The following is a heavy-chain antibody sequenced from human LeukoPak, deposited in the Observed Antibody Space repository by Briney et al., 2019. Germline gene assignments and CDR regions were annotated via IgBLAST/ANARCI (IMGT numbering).Heavy chain of an antibody. V-gene: IGHV4-61*03. CDR2: VYYSGST. D-gene: IGHD3-22*01. Sequence: SETLSLTCIVSGGSISSISSNNYHWGWIRQPPGKGLEWIGYVYYSGSTNYNPSLKSRVTISLDTSKNHFSLKLSSVTAADTAVYYCARNLGYYSDFYNGMDVWGQGTTVTVSS. CDR1: GGSISSISSNNYH. J-gene: IGHJ6*02. CDR3: ARNLGYYSDFYNGMDV.